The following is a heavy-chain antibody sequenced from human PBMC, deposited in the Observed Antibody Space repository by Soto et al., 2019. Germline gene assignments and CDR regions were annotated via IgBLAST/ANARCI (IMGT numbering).Heavy chain of an antibody. CDR1: GFTFSSST. Sequence: EVQLLESGGGLVQPGGSLRLSCAASGFTFSSSTMSWVRQAPGKGLEWVSVISGSGGTTYYADSVKGRFTISRDNSKNTLYLQMNSLRAEDTAVYYCAKRSGADTRYFDLWGRGTLVTVSS. CDR3: AKRSGADTRYFDL. D-gene: IGHD3-3*01. J-gene: IGHJ2*01. V-gene: IGHV3-23*01. CDR2: ISGSGGTT.